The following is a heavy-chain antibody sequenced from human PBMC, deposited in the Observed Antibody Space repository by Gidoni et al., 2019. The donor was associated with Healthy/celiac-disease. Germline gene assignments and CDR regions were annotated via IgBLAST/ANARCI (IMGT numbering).Heavy chain of an antibody. CDR2: ISSSSSYI. CDR1: GFTFSSYS. D-gene: IGHD1-7*01. V-gene: IGHV3-21*01. CDR3: ARKGELGDAFDI. J-gene: IGHJ3*02. Sequence: VQLVESGGGLVTPGRSLRLYCAASGFTFSSYSMNWVRQAPGKGLEWVSSISSSSSYISYADSVKGRFTISRDNAKNSLYLQMNSLRAEDTAVYYCARKGELGDAFDIWGQGTMVTVSS.